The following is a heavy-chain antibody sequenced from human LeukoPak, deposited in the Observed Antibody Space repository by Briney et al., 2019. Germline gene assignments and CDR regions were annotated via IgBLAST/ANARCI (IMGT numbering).Heavy chain of an antibody. CDR3: TTGDILTGYYSLYYYGMDV. Sequence: PGGSLRLSCAASGFTFSSAWMSWVRQAPGKGLEWVGRIKSKTDGGTTDYAAPVKGRFTISRDDSKNTLYLQMNSLKTEDTAVYYCTTGDILTGYYSLYYYGMDVWGKGTTVTVSS. CDR1: GFTFSSAW. J-gene: IGHJ6*04. V-gene: IGHV3-15*01. CDR2: IKSKTDGGTT. D-gene: IGHD3-9*01.